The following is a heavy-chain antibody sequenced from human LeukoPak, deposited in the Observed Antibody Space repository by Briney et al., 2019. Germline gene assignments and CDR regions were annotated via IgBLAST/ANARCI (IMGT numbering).Heavy chain of an antibody. J-gene: IGHJ4*02. Sequence: ASVKVSCKASGYTFTSYGISWVRQAPGQGLEWMGWISAYNGNTNYAQKLQGRVTVTTDTSTSTAYMELRSLRSDDTAVYYCARAKGFYDSSGYFSLIDYWGQGTLVTVSS. CDR2: ISAYNGNT. CDR3: ARAKGFYDSSGYFSLIDY. CDR1: GYTFTSYG. D-gene: IGHD3-22*01. V-gene: IGHV1-18*01.